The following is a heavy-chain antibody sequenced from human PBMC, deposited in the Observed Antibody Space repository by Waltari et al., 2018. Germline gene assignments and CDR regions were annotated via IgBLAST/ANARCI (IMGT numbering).Heavy chain of an antibody. CDR3: ALGGVVGALVFDY. V-gene: IGHV4-39*07. CDR1: GGSISSSSYY. Sequence: QLQLQESGPGLVKPSETLSLTCTVSGGSISSSSYYWGWIRQPPGKGLEWIGSIYYSGSTNYNPSLKSRVTISVDTSKNQFSLKLSSVTAADTAVYYCALGGVVGALVFDYWGQGTLVTVSS. CDR2: IYYSGST. J-gene: IGHJ4*02. D-gene: IGHD1-26*01.